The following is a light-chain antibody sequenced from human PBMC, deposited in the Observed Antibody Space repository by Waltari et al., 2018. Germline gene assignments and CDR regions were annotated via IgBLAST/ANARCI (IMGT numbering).Light chain of an antibody. CDR1: NNNVGYEG. Sequence: QAGLTQPPSVSKGLRQTATLTCTWNNNNVGYEGATWLQQHQGHPPKLLFYRNNNRPSGISERFSASRSGSTASLTITGLQTEDEADYYCSAWDRSLSAWVFGGGTKLTVL. CDR3: SAWDRSLSAWV. V-gene: IGLV10-54*04. J-gene: IGLJ3*02. CDR2: RNN.